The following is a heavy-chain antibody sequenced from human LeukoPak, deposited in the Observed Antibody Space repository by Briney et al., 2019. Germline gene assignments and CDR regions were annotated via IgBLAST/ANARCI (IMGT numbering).Heavy chain of an antibody. Sequence: GSLRLSCVASGFTFKNCAMTWVRQAPGKGLEWVSAISGSGYSTYYADSVKGRFTISRDNSKNTLYLQMNSLRAEDTAVYYCVKGPMVFLDYWGQGTLVTVSS. CDR3: VKGPMVFLDY. CDR2: ISGSGYST. CDR1: GFTFKNCA. V-gene: IGHV3-23*01. D-gene: IGHD3-10*01. J-gene: IGHJ4*02.